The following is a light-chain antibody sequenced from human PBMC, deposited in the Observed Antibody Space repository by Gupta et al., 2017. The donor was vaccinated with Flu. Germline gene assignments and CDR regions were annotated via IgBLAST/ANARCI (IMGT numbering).Light chain of an antibody. J-gene: IGKJ1*01. Sequence: TINCKSSQSVLYSSNNKNYLAWYQQKPGQPPKLLIYWASTRESGVPDRFSGSGSGTDFTLTISSLQAEDVAVYYCQQYYSTPLTFGQGTKVEIK. V-gene: IGKV4-1*01. CDR1: QSVLYSSNNKNY. CDR3: QQYYSTPLT. CDR2: WAS.